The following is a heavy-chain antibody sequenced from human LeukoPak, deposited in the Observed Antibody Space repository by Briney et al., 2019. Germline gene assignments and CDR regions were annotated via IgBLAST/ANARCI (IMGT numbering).Heavy chain of an antibody. J-gene: IGHJ4*02. CDR2: ISGGGDRT. CDR1: GFTFSSYA. CDR3: AKVGTYDIVTDYSPHLDY. Sequence: GGSLRLSCAVSGFTFSSYAMSWVRQASGKGPEWVSDISGGGDRTYYADSVKGRFTISRDNSMNTLYLQMNSLRAEDTAVYYCAKVGTYDIVTDYSPHLDYWGQGTLVTVSS. V-gene: IGHV3-23*01. D-gene: IGHD3-9*01.